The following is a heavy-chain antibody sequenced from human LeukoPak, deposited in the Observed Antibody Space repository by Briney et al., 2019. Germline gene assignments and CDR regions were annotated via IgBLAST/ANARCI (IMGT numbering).Heavy chain of an antibody. CDR2: ISSSGSTI. D-gene: IGHD5-18*01. CDR3: AREHTAMARNWFDP. J-gene: IGHJ5*02. V-gene: IGHV3-48*03. CDR1: GFTFSSYE. Sequence: PGGSLRLSCAASGFTFSSYEMNWVRQAPGKGLEWVPYISSSGSTIYYADSVKGRFTISRDNAENSLYLQMNSLRAEDTAVYYCAREHTAMARNWFDPWGQGTLVTVSS.